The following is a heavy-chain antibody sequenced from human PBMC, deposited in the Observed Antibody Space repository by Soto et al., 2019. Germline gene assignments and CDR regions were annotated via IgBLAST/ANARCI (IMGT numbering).Heavy chain of an antibody. V-gene: IGHV3-9*01. D-gene: IGHD3-22*01. Sequence: EVQLVESGGGLVQPGRSLRLSCAASGFTFDDYAMHWVRQAPGKGLEWVSGISWNSGSIGYADSVKGRFTISRDNAKNSLYLQMNSLRAEDTALYYCAKDLYDSSGYGTMGAFDIWGQGTMVTVSS. CDR3: AKDLYDSSGYGTMGAFDI. CDR2: ISWNSGSI. J-gene: IGHJ3*02. CDR1: GFTFDDYA.